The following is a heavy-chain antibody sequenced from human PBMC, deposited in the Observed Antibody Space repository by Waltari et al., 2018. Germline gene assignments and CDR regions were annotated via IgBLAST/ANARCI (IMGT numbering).Heavy chain of an antibody. CDR3: AREPSVAARSYWYFDL. V-gene: IGHV4-39*02. J-gene: IGHJ2*01. CDR1: GGSISSTNYY. Sequence: QLRLQESGPGLVKPSDTLSLTCTVSGGSISSTNYYWGWIRQPPGKGLECIGSIYYSGNTYYNPSLKIRVTMSADPSKTQFSLKLSSVTAADTAVYYCAREPSVAARSYWYFDLWGRGTLVTVSS. D-gene: IGHD6-6*01. CDR2: IYYSGNT.